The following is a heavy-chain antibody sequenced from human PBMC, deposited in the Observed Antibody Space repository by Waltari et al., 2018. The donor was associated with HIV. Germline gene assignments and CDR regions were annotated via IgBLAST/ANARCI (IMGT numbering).Heavy chain of an antibody. CDR2: MRDDGREE. J-gene: IGHJ3*01. CDR1: GFSFEKYW. V-gene: IGHV3-7*03. CDR3: ARGAVYSSDPNDAFDA. D-gene: IGHD4-4*01. Sequence: LEQSGGQVVQPGGSLRISCFASGFSFEKYWMSWVRQSPGKGLGCLADMRDDGREENYEDCLKGRFTVSRDNDKKALYLQMDRLKVDDTAIYFCARGAVYSSDPNDAFDAWGRGTLITVSS.